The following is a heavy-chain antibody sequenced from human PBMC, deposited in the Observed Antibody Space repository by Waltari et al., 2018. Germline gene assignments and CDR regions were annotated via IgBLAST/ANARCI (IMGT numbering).Heavy chain of an antibody. D-gene: IGHD3-9*01. CDR3: AGEAYNFLTGYGYYGVDV. V-gene: IGHV1-18*04. CDR1: GYTLTSYG. CDR2: IATYIGNT. J-gene: IGHJ6*02. Sequence: QVQLVQSGAEVKRPGASVKVSCRASGYTLTSYGINWVRQAPGQGLEWMEWIATYIGNTSSAQRLQGRVTMSTDTSTNPVYMELRSLGSDDTAVYYCAGEAYNFLTGYGYYGVDVWGQGTTVTVSS.